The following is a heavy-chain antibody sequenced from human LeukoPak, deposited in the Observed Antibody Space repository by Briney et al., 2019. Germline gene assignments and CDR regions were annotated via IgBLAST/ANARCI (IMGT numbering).Heavy chain of an antibody. CDR3: ARLYIGGYSRSTNYNWFDP. D-gene: IGHD6-13*01. CDR1: GGSFSGYY. Sequence: PAETLSHTCAVYGGSFSGYYWSGIGQPRGKGLEWIGEINHSGSTNYNPSIKSRVTISVDTSKNQFSLNLTSVTAADTAVYYCARLYIGGYSRSTNYNWFDPWGQGTLVTVSS. J-gene: IGHJ5*02. V-gene: IGHV4-34*01. CDR2: INHSGST.